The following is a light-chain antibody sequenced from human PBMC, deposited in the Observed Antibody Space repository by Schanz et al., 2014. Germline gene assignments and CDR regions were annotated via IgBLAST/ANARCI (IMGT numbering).Light chain of an antibody. V-gene: IGLV2-14*03. CDR2: DVS. Sequence: QSALTQPASVSGSPGQSITISCTGTSSDIGDYNYVSWYQHHPGKAPKLMIYDVSNRPSGISGRFSGSKSGNTASLTISGLQAEDEADYYCSSYAGSNHYVVFGGGTKLTVL. CDR1: SSDIGDYNY. CDR3: SSYAGSNHYVV. J-gene: IGLJ2*01.